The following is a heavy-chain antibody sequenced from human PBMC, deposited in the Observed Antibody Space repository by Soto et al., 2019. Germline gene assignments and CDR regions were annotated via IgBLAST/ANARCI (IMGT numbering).Heavy chain of an antibody. Sequence: PGGSLRLSCAASGFTFSSYAMHWVRQAPGKGLEWVAVISYDGSNKYYADSVKGRFTISRDNSKNTLYLQMNSLRAEDTAVYYCAREGAYYYGSGSYYNDYYYYGMDVWGQGTTVTVSS. J-gene: IGHJ6*02. D-gene: IGHD3-10*01. CDR3: AREGAYYYGSGSYYNDYYYYGMDV. CDR2: ISYDGSNK. V-gene: IGHV3-30-3*01. CDR1: GFTFSSYA.